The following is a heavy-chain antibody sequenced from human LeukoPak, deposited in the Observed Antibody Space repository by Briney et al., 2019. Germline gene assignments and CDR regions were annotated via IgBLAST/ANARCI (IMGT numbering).Heavy chain of an antibody. J-gene: IGHJ4*02. Sequence: GGSLRLSCTASGFTFGDYAMSWVRQAPGKGLEWVGFIRSKAYGGTTKYAASVKGRFTISRDDSKSIAYLQMNSLKTEDTAVYYCTRDRGGAAGELFDYWGQGTLVTVSS. D-gene: IGHD3-10*01. CDR1: GFTFGDYA. V-gene: IGHV3-49*04. CDR2: IRSKAYGGTT. CDR3: TRDRGGAAGELFDY.